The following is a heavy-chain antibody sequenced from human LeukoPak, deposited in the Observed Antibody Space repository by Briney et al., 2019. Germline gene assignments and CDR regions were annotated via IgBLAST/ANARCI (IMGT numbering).Heavy chain of an antibody. D-gene: IGHD3-10*01. CDR3: ARIGITMVRGVLWRGYFDY. CDR1: GGSISTYY. J-gene: IGHJ4*02. CDR2: IYYSGST. V-gene: IGHV4-59*12. Sequence: SETLSLTCTISGGSISTYYWSWIRQPPGKGLEWIGYIYYSGSTNYNPSLKSRVTISVDTSKNQFSLKLSSVTAADTAVYYCARIGITMVRGVLWRGYFDYWGQGTLVTVSS.